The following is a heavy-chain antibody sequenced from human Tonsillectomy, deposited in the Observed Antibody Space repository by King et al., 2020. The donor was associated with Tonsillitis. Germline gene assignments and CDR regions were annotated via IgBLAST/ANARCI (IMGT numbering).Heavy chain of an antibody. D-gene: IGHD5-24*01. V-gene: IGHV3-30*03. J-gene: IGHJ6*02. CDR2: ISYDGSNK. Sequence: GQLVQSGGGVVKPGRSLRLSCAASGFTFSSYGMHWVRQAPGKGLEWVAVISYDGSNKYYADSVKGRFTISRDNSKNTLYLQMNSLRAEDTAVYYCAIDPMAGYHYYCMDVCGQGTPVTVSS. CDR3: AIDPMAGYHYYCMDV. CDR1: GFTFSSYG.